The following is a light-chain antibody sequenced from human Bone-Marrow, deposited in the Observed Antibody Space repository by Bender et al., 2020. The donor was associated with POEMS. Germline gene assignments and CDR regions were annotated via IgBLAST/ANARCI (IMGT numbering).Light chain of an antibody. Sequence: SYEMTQPPSVSVSPGQTARITCSGDELPEKYACWYQQKPGQAPVLLIYKDNERPSGIPERFSGSRSGRTVTLTISGVQAMDEANYYCQAWDYSTHVVFGGGTKLTVL. CDR1: ELPEKY. J-gene: IGLJ2*01. V-gene: IGLV3-25*02. CDR3: QAWDYSTHVV. CDR2: KDN.